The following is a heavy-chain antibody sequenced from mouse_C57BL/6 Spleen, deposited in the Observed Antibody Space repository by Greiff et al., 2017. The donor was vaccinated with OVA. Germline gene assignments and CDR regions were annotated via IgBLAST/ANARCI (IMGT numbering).Heavy chain of an antibody. CDR1: GYTFTSYW. CDR2: IDPSDSYT. D-gene: IGHD1-1*02. J-gene: IGHJ2*01. V-gene: IGHV1-69*01. CDR3: ARRWHFSYSFAY. Sequence: QVQLQQPGAELVMPGASVKLSCKASGYTFTSYWMHWVKQRPGQGLEWIGEIDPSDSYTNYNQKFKGKSTLTVDKSSSTAYMHLRSLTSEASSVYYFARRWHFSYSFAYWAQGTTLTVSS.